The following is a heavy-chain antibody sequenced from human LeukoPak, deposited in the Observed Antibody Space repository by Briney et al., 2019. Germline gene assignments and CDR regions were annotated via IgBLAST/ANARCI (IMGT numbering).Heavy chain of an antibody. CDR3: AREGSGSWAWYFDY. J-gene: IGHJ4*02. Sequence: PSETLSLTCTVSGGSISSYYWSWIRQPPGKGLEWIGYIYYSGSTNYNPSLKSRVTISVDTSKNQFSLKPSSVTAADTAVYYCAREGSGSWAWYFDYWGQGTLVTVSS. CDR1: GGSISSYY. CDR2: IYYSGST. V-gene: IGHV4-59*01. D-gene: IGHD1-26*01.